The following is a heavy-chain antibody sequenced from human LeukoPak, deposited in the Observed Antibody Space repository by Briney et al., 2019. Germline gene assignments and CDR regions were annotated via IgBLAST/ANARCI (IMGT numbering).Heavy chain of an antibody. CDR3: ASRSGRQWLPYFDY. V-gene: IGHV3-49*04. CDR2: IRSKAYGGTT. D-gene: IGHD1-26*01. J-gene: IGHJ4*02. CDR1: GFTFGDYS. Sequence: GGSLRLSCTSSGFTFGDYSMTWVRQAPGKGLEWVGFIRSKAYGGTTEYAASVKGRFTISRDDSKSIAYLQINSLRTEDTAAYHCASRSGRQWLPYFDYWGQGTLVTVSS.